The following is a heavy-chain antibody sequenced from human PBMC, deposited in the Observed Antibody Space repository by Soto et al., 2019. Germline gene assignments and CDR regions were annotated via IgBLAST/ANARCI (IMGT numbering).Heavy chain of an antibody. J-gene: IGHJ4*02. V-gene: IGHV3-30*18. CDR3: AKDWGAALFYFDY. CDR2: ISYDGSNK. Sequence: PGGSLILSCAASGFTFGSYCMHWVRQAPGKGLEWVAVISYDGSNKYYADSVKGRFTISRDNSKNTLYLQMNSLRAEDTAVYYCAKDWGAALFYFDYWGQGTLVTVS. CDR1: GFTFGSYC. D-gene: IGHD6-6*01.